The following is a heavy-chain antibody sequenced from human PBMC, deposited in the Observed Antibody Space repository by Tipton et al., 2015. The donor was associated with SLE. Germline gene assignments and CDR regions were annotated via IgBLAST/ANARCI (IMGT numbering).Heavy chain of an antibody. CDR2: IFSSGHT. D-gene: IGHD3-10*01. CDR3: ATSTNPASGTFDI. CDR1: GASFSIPGYY. Sequence: TLSLTCTVSGASFSIPGYYWSWIRQHPGKGLEFIGYIFSSGHTYYTPSLASRVLISIDPSEHQFSLKLSSLTAADTAMYYCATSTNPASGTFDIWGQGTVVTVSS. J-gene: IGHJ3*02. V-gene: IGHV4-31*03.